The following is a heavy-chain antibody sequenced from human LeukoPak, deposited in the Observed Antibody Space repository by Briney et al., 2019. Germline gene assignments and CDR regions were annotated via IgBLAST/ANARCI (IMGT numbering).Heavy chain of an antibody. CDR3: ARRSTLYSSGRFYFDY. V-gene: IGHV1-18*01. J-gene: IGHJ4*02. D-gene: IGHD6-19*01. Sequence: ASVKVSCKASGYTFTNYGITWVRQAPGQGLEWMGWISAHDGTRNYALKHEDRVTMTTDTSTSTAYMELRSLRADDTAVYYCARRSTLYSSGRFYFDYWGQGTLATVSS. CDR2: ISAHDGTR. CDR1: GYTFTNYG.